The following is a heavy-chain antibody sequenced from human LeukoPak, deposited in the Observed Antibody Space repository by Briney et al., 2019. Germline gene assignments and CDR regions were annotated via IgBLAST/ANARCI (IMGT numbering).Heavy chain of an antibody. V-gene: IGHV3-30-3*01. Sequence: PGGSLRLSCAASGFTFSSYAMSWVRQAPGKGLEWVAVISYDGSNKYYADSVKGRFTISRDNSKNTLYLQMNSLRAEDTAVYYCARVYGSGSYEYYFDYWGQGTLVTVSS. J-gene: IGHJ4*02. CDR3: ARVYGSGSYEYYFDY. CDR2: ISYDGSNK. D-gene: IGHD3-10*01. CDR1: GFTFSSYA.